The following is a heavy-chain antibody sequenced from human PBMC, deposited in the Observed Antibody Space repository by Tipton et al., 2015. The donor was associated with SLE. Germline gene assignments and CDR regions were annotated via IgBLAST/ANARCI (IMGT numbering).Heavy chain of an antibody. Sequence: SLRLSCAASGFTFSDYYMSWVRQAPGKGLEWVSAISGSGGSTYYADSVKGRFTISRDNSKNTLYLQMNSLRAEDTAVYYCAKDAHTVTTWGYYYGMDVWGQGTTVTVSS. V-gene: IGHV3-23*01. CDR2: ISGSGGST. CDR1: GFTFSDYY. D-gene: IGHD4-17*01. CDR3: AKDAHTVTTWGYYYGMDV. J-gene: IGHJ6*02.